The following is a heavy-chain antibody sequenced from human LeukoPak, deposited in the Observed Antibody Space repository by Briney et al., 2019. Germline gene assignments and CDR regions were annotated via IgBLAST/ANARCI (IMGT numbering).Heavy chain of an antibody. D-gene: IGHD6-13*01. CDR2: IWYDGTNK. V-gene: IGHV3-33*01. CDR1: GFTFSTYG. CDR3: ARDQGVAAAGTDY. J-gene: IGHJ4*02. Sequence: GGSLRLSCAASGFTFSTYGMHWVRQAPGKGLEWVAVIWYDGTNKYYADSVKGRFTISRDNSKNTLYLQMNSLRAEDTAVYYCARDQGVAAAGTDYWGRGTLVTVSS.